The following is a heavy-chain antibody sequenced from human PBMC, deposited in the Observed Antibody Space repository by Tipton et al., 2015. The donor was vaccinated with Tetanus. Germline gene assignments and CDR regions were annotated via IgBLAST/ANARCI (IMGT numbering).Heavy chain of an antibody. V-gene: IGHV3-53*01. CDR2: IHTGGNT. CDR1: GFSVSSNY. D-gene: IGHD3-10*01. J-gene: IGHJ4*02. Sequence: GFLRLSCAISGFSVSSNYLTWVRQAPGKGLEWVSVIHTGGNTYYADSVKGRFTVSRDNSKNTFHLQMNSLRAEDTAVYYCTRLWAAALDYWGQGTLVTVSS. CDR3: TRLWAAALDY.